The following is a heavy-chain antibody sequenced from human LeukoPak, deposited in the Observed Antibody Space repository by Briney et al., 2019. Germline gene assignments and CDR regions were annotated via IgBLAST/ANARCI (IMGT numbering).Heavy chain of an antibody. V-gene: IGHV4-30-2*01. CDR3: AREGSGYFDY. D-gene: IGHD2-15*01. J-gene: IGHJ4*02. CDR2: IYHSGST. Sequence: SETLSLTCAVSGGSISSGGYSWSWIRQPPGKGLEWIGYIYHSGSTYYNPSLKSRVTISVDRSKNQFPLKLSSVTAADTAVYYCAREGSGYFDYWGQGTLVTVSS. CDR1: GGSISSGGYS.